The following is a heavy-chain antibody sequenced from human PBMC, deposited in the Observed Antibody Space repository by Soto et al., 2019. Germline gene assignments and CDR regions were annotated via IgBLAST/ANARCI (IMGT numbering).Heavy chain of an antibody. CDR1: GGSLSNGGFS. CDR2: IYHTGNI. D-gene: IGHD6-13*01. Sequence: QLQLQESGSGLVKSSQTLSLTCAVSGGSLSNGGFSWIWIRKAPGKVLEWIAYIYHTGNILYNPTLRSRVTLSVDLSQNQFLLNLPSVTAADTAVYYCARGQASSSYYYGMDVRGQGTTGTVSS. J-gene: IGHJ6*01. V-gene: IGHV4-30-2*01. CDR3: ARGQASSSYYYGMDV.